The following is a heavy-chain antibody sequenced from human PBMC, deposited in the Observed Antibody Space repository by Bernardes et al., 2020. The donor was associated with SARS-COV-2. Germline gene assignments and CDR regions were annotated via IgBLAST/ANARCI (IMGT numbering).Heavy chain of an antibody. V-gene: IGHV4-59*01. D-gene: IGHD1-7*01. CDR2: IYYSGST. CDR3: ARGNYYIDY. Sequence: SETLSLTCTFSGGSIGSYYWSWIRQPPGKGLEWIGYIYYSGSTNYNPSLKSRVTISVDTSKNQFSLKLSSVTAADTAVYYCARGNYYIDYWGQGTLVTVSS. CDR1: GGSIGSYY. J-gene: IGHJ4*02.